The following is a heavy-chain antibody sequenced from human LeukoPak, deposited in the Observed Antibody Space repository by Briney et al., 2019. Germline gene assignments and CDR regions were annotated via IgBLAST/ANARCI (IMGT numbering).Heavy chain of an antibody. J-gene: IGHJ4*02. CDR1: GGTFSSYA. Sequence: SVKVSCKASGGTFSSYAISWVRQAPGQGLEWMGGIIPIFGTANYAQKFQGRVTITADESTSTAYMQLSSLRSEDTAVYYCARPQFRYYDSSGYDGSHFGYWGQGTLVTVSS. V-gene: IGHV1-69*01. CDR2: IIPIFGTA. D-gene: IGHD3-22*01. CDR3: ARPQFRYYDSSGYDGSHFGY.